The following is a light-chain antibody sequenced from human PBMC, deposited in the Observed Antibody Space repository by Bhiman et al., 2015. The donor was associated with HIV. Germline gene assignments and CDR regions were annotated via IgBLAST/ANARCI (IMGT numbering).Light chain of an antibody. V-gene: IGLV3-1*01. CDR3: QVWGGSAVI. J-gene: IGLJ2*01. CDR2: QNN. Sequence: SYELAQPPSVSLSPGQTATITCSGDKLGEKFASWYQQKPGQSPILIIYQNNKRASGIPERISGSNSGDTATLTISGAQAMDEADYYCQVWGGSAVIFGGGTKLTVL. CDR1: KLGEKF.